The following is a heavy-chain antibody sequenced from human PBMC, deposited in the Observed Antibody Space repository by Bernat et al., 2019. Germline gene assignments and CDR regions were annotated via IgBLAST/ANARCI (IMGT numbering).Heavy chain of an antibody. J-gene: IGHJ6*02. V-gene: IGHV1-18*01. CDR3: ARKGLRGSHYYNCGMDV. D-gene: IGHD2-8*01. CDR2: ISAYNGNT. CDR1: GYTFTNYG. Sequence: QVQLVQSGVEEKKPGASVKVSCKASGYTFTNYGISWVRQAPGQGLEWMGWISAYNGNTNYAQKVQGRVTMTTDTYTSAAYMELRSLRSDDTAVYYCARKGLRGSHYYNCGMDVWGQGTTVTVSS.